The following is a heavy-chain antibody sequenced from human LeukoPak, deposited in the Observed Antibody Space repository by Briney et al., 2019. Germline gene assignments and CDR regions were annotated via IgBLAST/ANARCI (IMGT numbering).Heavy chain of an antibody. J-gene: IGHJ5*02. Sequence: PSETLSLTCTVSGGSISSYYWSWIRQPPGKGLEWIGYIYYSGSTNYNPSLKSRVTISVDTSKNQFSLKLSSVTAADTAVYYCAGSPGIAVAGFFDPWGQGTLVTVSS. V-gene: IGHV4-59*01. CDR3: AGSPGIAVAGFFDP. CDR1: GGSISSYY. D-gene: IGHD6-19*01. CDR2: IYYSGST.